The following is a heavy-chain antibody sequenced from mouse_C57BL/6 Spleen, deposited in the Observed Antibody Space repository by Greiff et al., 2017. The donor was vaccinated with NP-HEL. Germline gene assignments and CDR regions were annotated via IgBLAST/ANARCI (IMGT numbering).Heavy chain of an antibody. J-gene: IGHJ2*01. Sequence: QVQLQQPGAELVRPGTSVKLSCKASGYTFTSYWMHWVKQRPGQGLEWIGVIDPSDSYTNYNQKFKGKATLTVDTSSSTAYMQLSSLTSEDSAVYYCARSGAGTVDYWGQGTTLTVSS. CDR2: IDPSDSYT. CDR1: GYTFTSYW. D-gene: IGHD4-1*01. CDR3: ARSGAGTVDY. V-gene: IGHV1-59*01.